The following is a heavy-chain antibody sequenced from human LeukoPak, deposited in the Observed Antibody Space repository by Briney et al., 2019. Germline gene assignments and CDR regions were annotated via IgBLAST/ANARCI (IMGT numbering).Heavy chain of an antibody. J-gene: IGHJ4*02. CDR1: GFTFDDYA. Sequence: PGGSLRLSCAASGFTFDDYAMNWVRQAPGKGLVWVSRIASDGSSTTYADSVKGRFSISRDNAKNTLYLQMNSLRVEDTAVYYCARGRPHGNDYWGQGTLVTVSS. CDR2: IASDGSST. D-gene: IGHD4-23*01. V-gene: IGHV3-74*01. CDR3: ARGRPHGNDY.